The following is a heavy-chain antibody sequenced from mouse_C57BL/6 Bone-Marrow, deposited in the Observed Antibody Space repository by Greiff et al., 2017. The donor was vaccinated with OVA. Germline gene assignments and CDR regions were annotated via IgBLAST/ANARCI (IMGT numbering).Heavy chain of an antibody. J-gene: IGHJ3*01. CDR2: IHPNSGST. Sequence: VKLQQPGAELVKPGASVKLSCKASGYTFTSYWMHWVKQRPGQGLEWIGMIHPNSGSTNYNEKFKSKATLTVDKSSSTAYMQLSSLTSEDSAVYYCAPDHYIGFAYWGQGTLVTVSA. CDR1: GYTFTSYW. D-gene: IGHD1-3*01. CDR3: APDHYIGFAY. V-gene: IGHV1-64*01.